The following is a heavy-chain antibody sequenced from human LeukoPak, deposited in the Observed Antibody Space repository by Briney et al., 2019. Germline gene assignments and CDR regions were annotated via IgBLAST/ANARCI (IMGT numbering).Heavy chain of an antibody. CDR3: AKDIVGARGGFDY. CDR2: ISSSSSTI. CDR1: GFTFSSYN. J-gene: IGHJ4*02. V-gene: IGHV3-48*01. D-gene: IGHD1-26*01. Sequence: GGSLRLSCAASGFTFSSYNMNWVRQAPGKGLEWVSYISSSSSTIYYADSVKGRFTISRDNAKNSLYLQMNSLRAEDTAVYYCAKDIVGARGGFDYWGQGTLVTVSS.